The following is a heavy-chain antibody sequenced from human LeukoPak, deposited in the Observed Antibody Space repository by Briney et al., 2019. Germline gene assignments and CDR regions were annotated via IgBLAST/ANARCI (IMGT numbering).Heavy chain of an antibody. CDR1: GFTFSSYS. D-gene: IGHD3-9*01. CDR2: ISSSSSYI. Sequence: GGSLRLSCAASGFTFSSYSMNWVRQAPGKGLEWVSSISSSSSYIYYADSVKGRFTISRDNAKNSLYLQMNSLRAEDTAVYYCATPPDPYYYDILTGYSLYYWGQGTLVTVSS. CDR3: ATPPDPYYYDILTGYSLYY. J-gene: IGHJ4*02. V-gene: IGHV3-21*01.